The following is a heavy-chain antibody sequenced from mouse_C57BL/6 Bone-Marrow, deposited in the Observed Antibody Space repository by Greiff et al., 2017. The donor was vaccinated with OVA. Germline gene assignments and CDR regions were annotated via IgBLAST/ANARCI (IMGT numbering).Heavy chain of an antibody. J-gene: IGHJ2*01. CDR1: GYTFTSYW. CDR3: ARSCNGNYFDY. V-gene: IGHV1-74*01. D-gene: IGHD2-1*01. CDR2: IHPSDSDT. Sequence: QVQLQQPGAELVKPGASVKVSCKASGYTFTSYWMHWVKQRPGQGLEWIGRIHPSDSDTNYNQKFKGKATLTADKSSSTAYMELRSLTSEDSAVYFCARSCNGNYFDYWGQCTTLTGSS.